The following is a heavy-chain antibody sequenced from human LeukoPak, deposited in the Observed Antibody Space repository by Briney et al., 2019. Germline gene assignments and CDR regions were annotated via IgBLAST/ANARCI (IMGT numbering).Heavy chain of an antibody. Sequence: SETLSLTCTVSGGSISSYYWSWIRQPPGKGLEWIGYIYYSGSTNYNPSLKSRVTISVDPSKNQFSLKLSSVTAADTAVYYCARSHLEAFDIWGQGTMVTVSS. D-gene: IGHD1-1*01. J-gene: IGHJ3*02. V-gene: IGHV4-59*01. CDR1: GGSISSYY. CDR3: ARSHLEAFDI. CDR2: IYYSGST.